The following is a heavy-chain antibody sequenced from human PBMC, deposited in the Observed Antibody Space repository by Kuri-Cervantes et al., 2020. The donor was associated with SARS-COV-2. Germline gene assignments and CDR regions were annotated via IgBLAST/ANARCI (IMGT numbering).Heavy chain of an antibody. Sequence: GESLKISCAASGFSFSNYAMSWVRQAPGRGLEWVAVVYSSDARTYYADSAKGRFSISRDNSKNTVYLQMNSLRVEDTAVYYCAKVGLAQSDFWGGYYTGWGQGTLVTVSS. CDR1: GFSFSNYA. V-gene: IGHV3-23*05. D-gene: IGHD3-3*01. J-gene: IGHJ4*02. CDR2: VYSSDART. CDR3: AKVGLAQSDFWGGYYTG.